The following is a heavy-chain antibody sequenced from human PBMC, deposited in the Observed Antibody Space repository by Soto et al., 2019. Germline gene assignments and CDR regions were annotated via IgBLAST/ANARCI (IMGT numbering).Heavy chain of an antibody. J-gene: IGHJ4*02. V-gene: IGHV4-39*01. CDR2: IYYSGST. D-gene: IGHD6-19*01. Sequence: PSETLSLTCTVSGGSISSTIYYWGWIRQPPGKGLEWIGSIYYSGSTYYNPSLTSRVTISVDTSKNQFSLRLSSVTAADTAVYYCATNDLAVAGYVDYWGQGTLLTVSS. CDR3: ATNDLAVAGYVDY. CDR1: GGSISSTIYY.